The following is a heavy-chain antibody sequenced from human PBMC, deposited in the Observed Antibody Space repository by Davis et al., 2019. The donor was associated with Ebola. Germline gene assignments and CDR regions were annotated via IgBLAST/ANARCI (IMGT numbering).Heavy chain of an antibody. V-gene: IGHV3-64D*08. Sequence: GGSLRLSCAASGFTFSGSAMHWVRQAPGKGLEYVSAISSNGGSTYYADSVKGRFTISRDNSKNTLYLQMSSLRAEDTAVYYCVKASGRFLEWFLYGMDVWGQGTTVTVSS. CDR3: VKASGRFLEWFLYGMDV. J-gene: IGHJ6*02. CDR1: GFTFSGSA. CDR2: ISSNGGST. D-gene: IGHD3-3*01.